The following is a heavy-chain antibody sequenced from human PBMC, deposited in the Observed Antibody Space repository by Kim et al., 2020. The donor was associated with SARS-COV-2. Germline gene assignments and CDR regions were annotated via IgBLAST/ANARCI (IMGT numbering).Heavy chain of an antibody. Sequence: GGSLRLSCAASGFTFSSYAMSWVRQAPGKGLEWVSAISGSGGSTYYADSVKGRFTISRDNSKNTLYLQMNSLRAEDTAVYYCAKDRGVYCSGGSCYRMGRGYWGQGTLVTVSS. CDR2: ISGSGGST. CDR3: AKDRGVYCSGGSCYRMGRGY. J-gene: IGHJ4*02. V-gene: IGHV3-23*01. CDR1: GFTFSSYA. D-gene: IGHD2-15*01.